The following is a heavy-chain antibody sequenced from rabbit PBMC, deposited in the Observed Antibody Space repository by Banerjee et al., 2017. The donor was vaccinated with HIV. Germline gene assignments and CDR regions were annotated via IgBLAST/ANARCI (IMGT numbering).Heavy chain of an antibody. CDR1: GFSFSISYY. V-gene: IGHV1S40*01. D-gene: IGHD4-1*01. CDR3: ARDLAGVIGWNFGL. Sequence: QSLEESGGDLVKPGASLTLTCTASGFSFSISYYMCWVRQAPGKGLEWIGCIYTGGSGNTVYASWAKGRFTISKTSSTTVTLQMTSLTAADTATYFCARDLAGVIGWNFGLWGPGTLVTVS. CDR2: IYTGGSGNT. J-gene: IGHJ4*01.